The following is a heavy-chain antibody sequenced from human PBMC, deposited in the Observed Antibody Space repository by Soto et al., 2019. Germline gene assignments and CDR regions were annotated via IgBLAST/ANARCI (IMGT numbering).Heavy chain of an antibody. CDR1: GYTFTSYG. J-gene: IGHJ3*02. D-gene: IGHD3-22*01. CDR2: ISAYNGNT. V-gene: IGHV1-18*01. Sequence: VASVKVSCKASGYTFTSYGISWVRQAPGQGLEWMGWISAYNGNTNYAQKLQGRVTMTTDTSTSTAYMELRSLRSDDTAVYYCARQQDYYDSSGYGAFDIWGQGTMVTVSS. CDR3: ARQQDYYDSSGYGAFDI.